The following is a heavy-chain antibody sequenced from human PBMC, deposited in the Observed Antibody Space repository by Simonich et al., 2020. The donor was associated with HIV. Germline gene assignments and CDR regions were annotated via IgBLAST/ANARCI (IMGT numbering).Heavy chain of an antibody. CDR3: ARGSPQDPYYYYYYMDV. D-gene: IGHD2-15*01. Sequence: QVQLVQSGAEVKKPGASVKVSCKASGYIFTSYGISWVRQAPGQGLEWMGWISAYNGNTNYAQKLQGRVTMTTETSTSTAYMERRSLRSDDTAVYYCARGSPQDPYYYYYYMDVWGKGTTVTVSS. J-gene: IGHJ6*03. CDR2: ISAYNGNT. CDR1: GYIFTSYG. V-gene: IGHV1-18*01.